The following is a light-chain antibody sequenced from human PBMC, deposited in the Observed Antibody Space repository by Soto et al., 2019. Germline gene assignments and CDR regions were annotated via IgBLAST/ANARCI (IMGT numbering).Light chain of an antibody. V-gene: IGLV7-46*01. CDR3: LLSYTRARHVV. J-gene: IGLJ2*01. CDR1: IGAVTSGHY. CDR2: DTT. Sequence: QAVVTQEPSLTVSPGGTVTLTCGSSIGAVTSGHYPYWFQQKPGQAPRTLIYDTTKKHSWTPARFSGSLLGGKAALTLTGAQPEDEAEYYCLLSYTRARHVVFGGGTKVTVL.